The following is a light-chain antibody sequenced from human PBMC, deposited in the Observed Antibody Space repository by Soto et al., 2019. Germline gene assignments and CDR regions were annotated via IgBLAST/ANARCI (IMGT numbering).Light chain of an antibody. Sequence: DVRICQSPASLSASVGDGATISCRASQGIGDTLTWYQQKPGEAPRLLISAASTRPGGVSARFRGSGSGADFTLTISRLQPEDFATYSCQQTNSSPRTFGRGTKVDNK. CDR3: QQTNSSPRT. CDR1: QGIGDT. V-gene: IGKV1-12*01. J-gene: IGKJ4*01. CDR2: AAS.